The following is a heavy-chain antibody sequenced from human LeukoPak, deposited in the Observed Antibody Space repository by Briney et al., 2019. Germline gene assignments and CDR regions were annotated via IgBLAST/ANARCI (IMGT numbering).Heavy chain of an antibody. CDR1: GGSISPYF. CDR2: IYYTGST. V-gene: IGHV4-59*08. J-gene: IGHJ4*02. Sequence: SETLSLTCTVSGGSISPYFWSWIRQPPGEGLEWIGYIYYTGSTSYNPSLKSRVTISADTSKNQFSLKLRSVTAADTAVYYCARHYPNHRYDSSGYYYGGFDYWGQGTPVTVSS. D-gene: IGHD3-22*01. CDR3: ARHYPNHRYDSSGYYYGGFDY.